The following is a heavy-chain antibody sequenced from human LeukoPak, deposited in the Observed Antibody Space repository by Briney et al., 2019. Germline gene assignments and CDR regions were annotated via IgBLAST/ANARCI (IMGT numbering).Heavy chain of an antibody. CDR1: GFTFSSYG. V-gene: IGHV3-30*18. Sequence: GGSLRLSCAASGFTFSSYGMHWVRQAPGKGLEWVAVISYDGSNKYYADSVKGRFTISRDNSKNTLYLQMNSLRAEDTAVYYCAKDGANWNDVNYFDYWGQGTLVTVSS. CDR2: ISYDGSNK. D-gene: IGHD1-1*01. J-gene: IGHJ4*02. CDR3: AKDGANWNDVNYFDY.